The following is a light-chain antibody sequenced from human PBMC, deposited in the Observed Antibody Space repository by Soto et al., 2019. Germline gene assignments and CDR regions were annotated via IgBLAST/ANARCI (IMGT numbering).Light chain of an antibody. V-gene: IGKV3-20*01. CDR1: QSVSSDY. CDR3: QQYGSSPLT. J-gene: IGKJ4*01. Sequence: EIVLTQSPGTLSLSLGERATLSCRASQSVSSDYVAWYRQKPGQVPTVLIYRASTRATGIPDRFSGSGSGTDFTLTISRVEPEDFAVYYCQQYGSSPLTFGGGTKVDIK. CDR2: RAS.